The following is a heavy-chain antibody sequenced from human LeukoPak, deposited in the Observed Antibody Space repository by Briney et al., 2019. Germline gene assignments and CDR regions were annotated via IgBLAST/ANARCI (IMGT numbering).Heavy chain of an antibody. CDR1: GGSISSYY. CDR3: ARDVPPDY. Sequence: SETLSLTCAVSGGSISSYYWSWIRQPAGKGLEWIGRIHSSGTTRYNPSLKSRVTMSVDASKKQFSLNLISVTAADTAVYYCARDVPPDYWGQGTLVTVSS. CDR2: IHSSGTT. V-gene: IGHV4-4*07. J-gene: IGHJ4*02.